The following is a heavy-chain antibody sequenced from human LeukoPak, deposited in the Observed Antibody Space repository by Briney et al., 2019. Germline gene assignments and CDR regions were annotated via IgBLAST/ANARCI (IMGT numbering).Heavy chain of an antibody. J-gene: IGHJ6*02. CDR1: GYTFTSYD. CDR3: ARGNYDFWSGYYIYYYYYGMDV. D-gene: IGHD3-3*01. Sequence: ASVKVSCKASGYTFTSYDINWVRQATGQGLEWMGWMNPNSGNTGYAQKFQGRVTMTRNTSISTAYMELSSLRSEDTAVYYCARGNYDFWSGYYIYYYYYGMDVWGQGTTVTVSS. V-gene: IGHV1-8*01. CDR2: MNPNSGNT.